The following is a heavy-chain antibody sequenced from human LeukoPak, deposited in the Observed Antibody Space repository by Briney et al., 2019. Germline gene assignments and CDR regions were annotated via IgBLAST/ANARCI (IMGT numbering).Heavy chain of an antibody. CDR2: IRYDGSSK. V-gene: IGHV3-30*02. CDR3: AKDGKYGSGSYFNGGPDY. Sequence: GGSLRLSCAASGFTFSNYGIHWVRQAPGKGLEGVALIRYDGSSKYYADSVKGRFTISRDNSKNTLYLQMNSLRAEDTAVYYCAKDGKYGSGSYFNGGPDYWGQGTLVTVSS. D-gene: IGHD3-10*01. J-gene: IGHJ4*02. CDR1: GFTFSNYG.